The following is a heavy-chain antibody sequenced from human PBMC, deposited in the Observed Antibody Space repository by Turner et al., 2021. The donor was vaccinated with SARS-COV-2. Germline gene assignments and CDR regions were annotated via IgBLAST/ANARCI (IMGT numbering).Heavy chain of an antibody. Sequence: QLQLQESGPGLVKPSATLSLPCTVAGGSISSSSYCWGWIRQPPGKGLGWIGNINYSGSTYYNPSLKSRVTIAVDTSKNQFSLKLSSVTAADTAVYDCASRLITMIVVVKDLSAFDIWGQGTMATVSS. J-gene: IGHJ3*02. CDR3: ASRLITMIVVVKDLSAFDI. V-gene: IGHV4-39*01. CDR1: GGSISSSSYC. D-gene: IGHD3-22*01. CDR2: INYSGST.